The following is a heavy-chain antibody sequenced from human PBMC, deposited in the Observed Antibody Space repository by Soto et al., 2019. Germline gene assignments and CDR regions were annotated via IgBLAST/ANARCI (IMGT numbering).Heavy chain of an antibody. CDR2: IYPGDSDT. CDR3: AKIYATQVCSGGSSPNFFDF. J-gene: IGHJ4*02. D-gene: IGHD2-15*01. V-gene: IGHV5-51*01. Sequence: PGESLKISCKGSGYSFTSYWIGWVRQMPGKGLEWMGIIYPGDSDTRYSPSFQGQVTISADKSISTAYLQWSSLKASDTAMYYCAKIYATQVCSGGSSPNFFDFGGREPRVTVP. CDR1: GYSFTSYW.